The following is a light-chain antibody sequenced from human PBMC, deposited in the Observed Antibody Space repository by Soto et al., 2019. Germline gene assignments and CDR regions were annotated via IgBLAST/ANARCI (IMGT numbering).Light chain of an antibody. V-gene: IGLV2-23*01. CDR1: SSDVGAYNA. CDR3: CSSALESTYV. J-gene: IGLJ1*01. CDR2: KGT. Sequence: QSVLAQPASVSGSPGQSITISCTGTSSDVGAYNAVSWYQQRPGKAPQVIIYKGTKRPSGVSNRFSGSVSGNAASLTVSGLQAEDEAEYFLCSSALESTYVFGTGTTVTVL.